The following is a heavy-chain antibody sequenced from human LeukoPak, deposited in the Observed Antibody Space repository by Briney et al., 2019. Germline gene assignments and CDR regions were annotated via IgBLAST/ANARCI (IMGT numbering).Heavy chain of an antibody. D-gene: IGHD3-16*01. V-gene: IGHV3-48*03. CDR2: ISIGGDTR. Sequence: GGSLRLSCAASGFRFSNYEMEWVRQAPGKGLEWVSYISIGGDTRHYADSVKGRFTISRDNAKNSVYLQMNSLRAEDTAVYFCASLWELTMAWGQGTLVTVSS. J-gene: IGHJ5*02. CDR3: ASLWELTMA. CDR1: GFRFSNYE.